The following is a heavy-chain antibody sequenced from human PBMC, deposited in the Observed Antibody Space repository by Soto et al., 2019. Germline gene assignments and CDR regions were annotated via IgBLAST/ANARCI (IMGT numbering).Heavy chain of an antibody. CDR1: GFIFTTHA. J-gene: IGHJ4*02. V-gene: IGHV1-3*01. D-gene: IGHD3-22*01. Sequence: QVQLVQSGAEVKEPGASVKISCKASGFIFTTHAIHWIRQAPGQRLEWMGWINAGYGNTKYSERLQDRVTITRDTSASTAYLELSSLRSEDRAVYYCARRNNSGPIDHWGQGTLVIVSS. CDR3: ARRNNSGPIDH. CDR2: INAGYGNT.